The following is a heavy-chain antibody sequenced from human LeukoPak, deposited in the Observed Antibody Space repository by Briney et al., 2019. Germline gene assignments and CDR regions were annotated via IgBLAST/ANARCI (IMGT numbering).Heavy chain of an antibody. V-gene: IGHV1-58*01. CDR3: EEGLGGQDY. CDR1: GFSCTSSA. J-gene: IGHJ4*02. CDR2: IVVGSGDT. D-gene: IGHD4-23*01. Sequence: SVKVSFKASGFSCTSSAVQWVRQPRGRRPERIGRIVVGSGDTNYAQTFPERVTITRDMSTSTAYMDMSTLTSEDTAVYCCEEGLGGQDYWGQGTLVTVSS.